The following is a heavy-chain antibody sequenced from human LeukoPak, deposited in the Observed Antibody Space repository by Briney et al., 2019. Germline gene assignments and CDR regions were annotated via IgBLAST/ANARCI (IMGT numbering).Heavy chain of an antibody. CDR1: GGSISSGDYY. D-gene: IGHD1-26*01. V-gene: IGHV4-30-4*08. J-gene: IGHJ4*02. Sequence: PSETLSLTCTVSGGSISSGDYYWSWIRQPPGKGLEWIGYIYYSGSTYYNPSLKSRVTISVDTSKNQFSLKLSSVTAADTAVYYCARGKVGATTFDCWGQGTLVTVSS. CDR2: IYYSGST. CDR3: ARGKVGATTFDC.